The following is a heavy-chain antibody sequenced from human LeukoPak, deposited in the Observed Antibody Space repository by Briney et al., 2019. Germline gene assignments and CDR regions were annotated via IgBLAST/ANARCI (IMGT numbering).Heavy chain of an antibody. D-gene: IGHD4-17*01. V-gene: IGHV3-7*01. CDR2: IKQDGSEK. CDR1: GFTFSSYW. J-gene: IGHJ4*02. CDR3: ARAGLDYGDYSYYFDY. Sequence: PGGSLRLSCAASGFTFSSYWMSWVRQAPGKGLERVANIKQDGSEKYYVDSVKGRFTISRDNAKNSLYLQMNSLRAEDTAVYYCARAGLDYGDYSYYFDYWGQGTLVTVSS.